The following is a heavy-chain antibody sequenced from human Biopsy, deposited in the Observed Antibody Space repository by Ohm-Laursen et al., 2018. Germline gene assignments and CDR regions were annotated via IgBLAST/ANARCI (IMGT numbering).Heavy chain of an antibody. CDR3: ARGYSRRVSILEASIYWFDT. J-gene: IGHJ5*02. CDR1: GYSFSTYD. D-gene: IGHD6-6*01. CDR2: MIPSSGKT. V-gene: IGHV1-8*01. Sequence: SVKVSCKASGYSFSTYDVNWVRQARGQGLEWMGWMIPSSGKTGYAQRFQGRVTLTMNTSISTAYMELSGLRSEDTAVYFCARGYSRRVSILEASIYWFDTWGQGTLVTVSS.